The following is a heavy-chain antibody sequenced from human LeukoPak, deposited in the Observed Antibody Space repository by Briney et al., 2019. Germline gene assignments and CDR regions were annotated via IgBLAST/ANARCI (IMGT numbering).Heavy chain of an antibody. CDR2: IRSKTYGGTT. D-gene: IGHD3-16*02. CDR3: TREDDVITFGGVIAFDY. Sequence: GGSLRLSCTVSGFTFGDYAMSWFRQAPGKGLEWVGFIRSKTYGGTTEYAASVKGRFIISRDDSKSIAYLQMNSPRTEDTAVYYCTREDDVITFGGVIAFDYWGQGTLVTVSS. CDR1: GFTFGDYA. J-gene: IGHJ4*02. V-gene: IGHV3-49*03.